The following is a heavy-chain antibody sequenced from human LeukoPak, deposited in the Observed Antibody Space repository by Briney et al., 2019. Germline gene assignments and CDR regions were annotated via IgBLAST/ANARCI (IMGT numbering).Heavy chain of an antibody. CDR1: GGSISSYY. CDR3: ARSGSYAAAGDY. CDR2: IYYSGST. Sequence: SETLSLTCTLSGGSISSYYLNWIRRPPGKGLEWIGYIYYSGSTNYNPSLKSRVTISLDTSKNQFSLKLSSVTAADTAVYYCARSGSYAAAGDYWGQGTLVTVSS. V-gene: IGHV4-59*08. D-gene: IGHD2-15*01. J-gene: IGHJ4*02.